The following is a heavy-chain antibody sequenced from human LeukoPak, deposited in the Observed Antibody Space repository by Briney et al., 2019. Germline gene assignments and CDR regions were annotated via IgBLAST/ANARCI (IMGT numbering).Heavy chain of an antibody. CDR2: IIPIFGTA. J-gene: IGHJ6*02. Sequence: GAPVKVPCKASGGTFSSYAISWVRQAPGQGLEWMGGIIPIFGTANYAQKFQGRVTITADESTSTAYMELSSLRSEDTAVYYCARAARGYSYGYGLSRYYGMDVWGQGTTVTVSS. CDR1: GGTFSSYA. CDR3: ARAARGYSYGYGLSRYYGMDV. D-gene: IGHD5-18*01. V-gene: IGHV1-69*13.